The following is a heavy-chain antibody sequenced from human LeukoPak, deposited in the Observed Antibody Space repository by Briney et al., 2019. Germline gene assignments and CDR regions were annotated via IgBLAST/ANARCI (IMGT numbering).Heavy chain of an antibody. D-gene: IGHD3-3*01. CDR2: INSEGSTR. J-gene: IGHJ6*03. V-gene: IGHV3-74*01. CDR1: GFTFSSYW. Sequence: GGSLRLSCAASGFTFSSYWMHWVRQVPGKGLVWVSRINSEGSTRSYADSVRGRFTISRDNAKNTLYLQMNSLRAEDTAVYYCARVAVSNYYYLDVWGKGTTVTVTS. CDR3: ARVAVSNYYYLDV.